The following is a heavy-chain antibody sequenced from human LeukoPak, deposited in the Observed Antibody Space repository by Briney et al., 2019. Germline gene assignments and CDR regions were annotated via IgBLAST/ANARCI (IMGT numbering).Heavy chain of an antibody. J-gene: IGHJ6*03. V-gene: IGHV1-2*02. CDR3: ARDSVSVVPAAPYYYYMDV. D-gene: IGHD2-2*01. Sequence: ASVKVSCKASGDTFTGYYMHWVRQAPGQGLEWMGWINPNSGGTNYAQKFQGRVTMTRDTSISTAYMELSRLRSDDTAVYYCARDSVSVVPAAPYYYYMDVWGKGTTVTVSS. CDR1: GDTFTGYY. CDR2: INPNSGGT.